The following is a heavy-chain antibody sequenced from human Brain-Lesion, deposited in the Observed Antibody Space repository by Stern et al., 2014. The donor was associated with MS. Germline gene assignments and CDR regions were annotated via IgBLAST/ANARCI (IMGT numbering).Heavy chain of an antibody. V-gene: IGHV5-51*01. CDR1: GYSFTSYW. Sequence: EVQLLESGAEVKKPGESLKISCKSSGYSFTSYWIGWVRQMPGKGLEWMGIIYPGDSDTRYSPSFQGQVPLSADQSPTPASLRCSSLKASDTAMYYCATPADGGSIDSWGQGTLVTVSS. CDR2: IYPGDSDT. D-gene: IGHD6-13*01. J-gene: IGHJ4*02. CDR3: ATPADGGSIDS.